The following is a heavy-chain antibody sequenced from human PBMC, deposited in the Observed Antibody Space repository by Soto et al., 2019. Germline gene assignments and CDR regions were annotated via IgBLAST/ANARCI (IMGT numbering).Heavy chain of an antibody. CDR2: ITSSSDYT. CDR3: VREYYYGMDV. Sequence: QEQLVESGGGLVRPGGSLRLSCAASGFTFSAYCMTWMRQAPGKGLEWVSYITSSSDYTNYAGSVKGRFTISRDNAKNSLYLQMNSLRVEDTAVYYCVREYYYGMDVWGQGTTVTVSS. J-gene: IGHJ6*02. CDR1: GFTFSAYC. V-gene: IGHV3-11*05.